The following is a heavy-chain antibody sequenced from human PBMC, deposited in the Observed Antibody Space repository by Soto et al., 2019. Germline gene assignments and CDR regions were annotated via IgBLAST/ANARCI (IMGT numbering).Heavy chain of an antibody. Sequence: EVQLVESGGGLVQPGGSLRLSCAASGFTFSNYWMHWVRQAPGKGLVWVSRINFDGSNTNYADSVKGRFTISRDNAKNTLYLQMTSLRAEDTAVYYCARVTVAGTVYYYYYYYMDVWGKGTTVTVSS. CDR2: INFDGSNT. J-gene: IGHJ6*03. D-gene: IGHD6-19*01. CDR1: GFTFSNYW. V-gene: IGHV3-74*01. CDR3: ARVTVAGTVYYYYYYYMDV.